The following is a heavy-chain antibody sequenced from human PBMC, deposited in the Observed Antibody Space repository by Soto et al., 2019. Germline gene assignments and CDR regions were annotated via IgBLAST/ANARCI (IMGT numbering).Heavy chain of an antibody. CDR3: ARDLLDYYSY. CDR2: ISSSSSYI. J-gene: IGHJ4*02. V-gene: IGHV3-21*01. D-gene: IGHD3-22*01. Sequence: EVQLVESGGGLVKPGGSLRLSCAASGFTFSSYSMNWVRQAPGKGLEWVSSISSSSSYIYYADSVKGRFTISRDNAKNSLYLQMKSLRAEDTAVYYCARDLLDYYSYWGQGTLVTVSS. CDR1: GFTFSSYS.